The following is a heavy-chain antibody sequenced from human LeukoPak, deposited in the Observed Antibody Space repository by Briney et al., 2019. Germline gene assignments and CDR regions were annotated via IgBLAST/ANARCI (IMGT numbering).Heavy chain of an antibody. J-gene: IGHJ3*02. V-gene: IGHV4-59*08. CDR3: ARMVIRAYCSGGSCYEHAFDI. D-gene: IGHD2-15*01. CDR2: IYYSGST. CDR1: GGSISNYY. Sequence: PSETLSLTCTVSGGSISNYYWSWIRQPPGKGLEWIGYIYYSGSTNYNPSLKSRVTISVDTSKNQFSLKLSSVTAADTAVYYCARMVIRAYCSGGSCYEHAFDIWGQRTMVTVPS.